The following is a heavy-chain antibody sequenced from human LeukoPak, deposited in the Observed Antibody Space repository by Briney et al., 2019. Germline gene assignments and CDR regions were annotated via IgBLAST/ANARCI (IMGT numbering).Heavy chain of an antibody. CDR3: ARLDWATRRVFDI. V-gene: IGHV4-39*01. CDR2: IYYSGYT. CDR1: VGSVSSSSYY. J-gene: IGHJ3*02. Sequence: SETLSLTCTVSVGSVSSSSYYWGWIRQPPAKGLEWIGSIYYSGYTYYNPSLKSRVAISVDTSKNQFSLKLTSVTTADTAVYHCARLDWATRRVFDIWGQGTVVTVSS. D-gene: IGHD2-2*01.